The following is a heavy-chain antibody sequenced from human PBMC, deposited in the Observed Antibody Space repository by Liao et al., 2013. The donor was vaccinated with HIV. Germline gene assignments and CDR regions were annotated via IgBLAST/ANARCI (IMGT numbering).Heavy chain of an antibody. CDR2: IYASGTT. J-gene: IGHJ4*02. Sequence: QVQLQESGPGLVKPSDTLSLTCSVSGGSISPYYWSWIRQPAGKGLEWIGRIYASGTTYYSPSLDRRTTMSVDRSKNQFALKLTSVTAADTAVYYCARETGGFGQGYRYLEFWGQGILVTVSS. V-gene: IGHV4-4*07. CDR3: ARETGGFGQGYRYLEF. CDR1: GGSISPYY. D-gene: IGHD3-16*02.